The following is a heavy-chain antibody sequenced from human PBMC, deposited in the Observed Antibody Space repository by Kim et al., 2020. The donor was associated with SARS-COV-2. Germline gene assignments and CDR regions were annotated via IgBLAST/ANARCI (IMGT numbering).Heavy chain of an antibody. D-gene: IGHD2-15*01. Sequence: VKGRFTISRDNAKNSLYLQMNSLRAEDTAVYYCATEVSGASPEEYNWFDPWGQGTLVTVSS. J-gene: IGHJ5*02. V-gene: IGHV3-7*04. CDR3: ATEVSGASPEEYNWFDP.